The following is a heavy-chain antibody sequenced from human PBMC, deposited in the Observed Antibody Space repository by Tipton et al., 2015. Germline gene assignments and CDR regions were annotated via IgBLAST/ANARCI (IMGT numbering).Heavy chain of an antibody. D-gene: IGHD2-8*02. CDR3: AKDCTGGGCRLPDYYGMDV. CDR2: ISGYNGNT. J-gene: IGHJ6*02. Sequence: QLVQSGAEVKKPGSSVKVSCKASGDTFSSYDINWVRQAPGQGLEWMGWISGYNGNTNYAQKFQGRVTMTTDTSTTTAYTELRTLRSDDTAVYYCAKDCTGGGCRLPDYYGMDVWGQGTTVTVSS. CDR1: GDTFSSYD. V-gene: IGHV1-18*01.